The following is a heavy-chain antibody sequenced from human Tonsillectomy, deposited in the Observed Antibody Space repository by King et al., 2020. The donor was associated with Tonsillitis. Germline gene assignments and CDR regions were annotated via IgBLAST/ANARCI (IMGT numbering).Heavy chain of an antibody. D-gene: IGHD1-26*01. CDR2: IYYSGST. Sequence: QLQESGPGLVKPSQILSLTCTVSGGSISSGGYYWSWIRQHPGKGLEWIGYIYYSGSTYYNPSLKSRVTISVDTSKNQFSLKLSSVTAADTAVYYCARIVRWLSQFDYWGQGTLVTVSS. V-gene: IGHV4-31*03. CDR1: GGSISSGGYY. J-gene: IGHJ4*02. CDR3: ARIVRWLSQFDY.